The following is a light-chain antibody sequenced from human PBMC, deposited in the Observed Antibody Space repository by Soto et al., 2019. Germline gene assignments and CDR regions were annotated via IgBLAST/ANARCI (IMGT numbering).Light chain of an antibody. Sequence: QLVLTQSPSASASLGASVKLTCTLSSGHSRYAIAWHQQQPEKGPRYLMKLNSDGSHSKGDGIPDRFSGSSSGAERYLTISSLQSEEEADYYCQTWGTGIQVFGGGTKLTVL. CDR3: QTWGTGIQV. V-gene: IGLV4-69*01. CDR1: SGHSRYA. CDR2: LNSDGSH. J-gene: IGLJ3*02.